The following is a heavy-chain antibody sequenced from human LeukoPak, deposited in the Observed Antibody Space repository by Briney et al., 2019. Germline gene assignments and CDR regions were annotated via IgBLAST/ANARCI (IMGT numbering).Heavy chain of an antibody. CDR3: AREHKDYDGDGYYYGY. J-gene: IGHJ4*02. V-gene: IGHV4-4*07. CDR2: VYAGRNT. Sequence: PSETLSLTCTVSGGSISNYYWSWIRQPAGKGLEWIGRVYAGRNTDHNPSLRSRVTMSLDSSKYQFSLRLTSVTAADTAVYYCAREHKDYDGDGYYYGYWGQGTLVTVSS. D-gene: IGHD2-21*02. CDR1: GGSISNYY.